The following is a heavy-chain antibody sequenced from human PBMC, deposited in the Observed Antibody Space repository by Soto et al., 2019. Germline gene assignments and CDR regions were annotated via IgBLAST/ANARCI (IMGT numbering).Heavy chain of an antibody. D-gene: IGHD4-4*01. V-gene: IGHV4-34*01. CDR3: ARPHDYSTYRGGMDG. CDR1: GGSFSGYY. J-gene: IGHJ6*02. CDR2: INHSGST. Sequence: PSETLSLTCAVYGGSFSGYYWSWIRKPPGKRLEWIGEINHSGSTSYNPSLKSRVTLSVDTSKSQFSLNLISVTAADTAVYYCARPHDYSTYRGGMDGCRQGTTFTAAS.